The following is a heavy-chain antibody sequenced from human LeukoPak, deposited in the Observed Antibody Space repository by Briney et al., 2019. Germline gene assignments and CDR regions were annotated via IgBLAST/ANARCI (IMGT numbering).Heavy chain of an antibody. CDR1: GGSISSYY. V-gene: IGHV4-4*07. CDR2: IYATGST. D-gene: IGHD6-19*01. Sequence: SETLSLTCTVSGGSISSYYWNWIRQPAGKGLEWIGRIYATGSTNYNPSLKNRVTMSVDTSKNQFSLKLSSVTAADTAVYYCARGNPYSSAWSFDYWGQGTLVTVSS. J-gene: IGHJ4*02. CDR3: ARGNPYSSAWSFDY.